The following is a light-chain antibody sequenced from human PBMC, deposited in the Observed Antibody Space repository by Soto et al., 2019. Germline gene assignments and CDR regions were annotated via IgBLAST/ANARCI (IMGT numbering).Light chain of an antibody. CDR2: AAS. CDR1: QSIRIY. V-gene: IGKV1-39*01. CDR3: QQIFGTRYS. Sequence: EIQMTQSPSSLSASVGDRVTITCRASQSIRIYLNWYQQKPGKAPKPLIYAASTLLSGVPSRFSGSGSGTDFTLTISSLQPEDFATYYCQQIFGTRYSFGQGPQVDIK. J-gene: IGKJ2*03.